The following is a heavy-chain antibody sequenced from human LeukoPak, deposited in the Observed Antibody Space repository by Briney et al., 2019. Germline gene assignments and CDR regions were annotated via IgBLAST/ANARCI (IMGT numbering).Heavy chain of an antibody. Sequence: GASVKVSCKASGYTFTGYYMHWVRQAPGQGLEWMGWINPNSGGTNYAQKFQGRVTMTRDTSISTAYMELSRLRSDDTAMYFCARDLTPMIPTLWFESWGQGTLVTVSS. CDR1: GYTFTGYY. D-gene: IGHD3-22*01. CDR2: INPNSGGT. V-gene: IGHV1-2*02. CDR3: ARDLTPMIPTLWFES. J-gene: IGHJ5*01.